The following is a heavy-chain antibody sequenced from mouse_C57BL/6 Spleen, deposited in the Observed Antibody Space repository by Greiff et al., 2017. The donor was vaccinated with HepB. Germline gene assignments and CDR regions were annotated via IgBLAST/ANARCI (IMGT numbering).Heavy chain of an antibody. CDR2: IDPSDSYT. V-gene: IGHV1-50*01. Sequence: QVQLQQSGAELVKPGASVKLSCKASGYTFTSYWMQWVKQRPGQGLEWIGEIDPSDSYTNYNQKFKGKATLTVDTSSSTAYMQLSSLTSEDSAVYYCAIYEGDYWGQGTSVTVSS. CDR3: AIYEGDY. CDR1: GYTFTSYW. D-gene: IGHD1-1*01. J-gene: IGHJ4*01.